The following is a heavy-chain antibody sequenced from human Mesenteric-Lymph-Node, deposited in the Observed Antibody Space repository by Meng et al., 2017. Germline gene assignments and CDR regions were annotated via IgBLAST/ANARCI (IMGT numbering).Heavy chain of an antibody. D-gene: IGHD5-12*01. J-gene: IGHJ2*01. V-gene: IGHV4-34*01. CDR1: GGSFSGYY. CDR2: MDYRGST. Sequence: QLQLLQWHAGLLRPPETLSPTRAVYGGSFSGYYWSGIRQPPGKGLEWIGYMDYRGSTNYNPSLKSRVTISVDTSKNQFSLKLSSVTAADTAVYYCARKVATNLDLWGRGTLVTVSS. CDR3: ARKVATNLDL.